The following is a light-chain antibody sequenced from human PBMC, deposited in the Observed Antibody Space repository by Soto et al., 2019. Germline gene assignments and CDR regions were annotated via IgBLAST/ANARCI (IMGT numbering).Light chain of an antibody. CDR3: FSYSTSRARI. CDR2: DVS. CDR1: RSDVGGYNY. J-gene: IGLJ2*01. Sequence: QSALTQPASVSGYPGQSITISCTGTRSDVGGYNYVSWYKQKPGKAPKLVIYDVSHRPSGVSDRFFGSKSGNTASLIISGLQAEDEADYYCFSYSTSRARIFGGGTKLTVL. V-gene: IGLV2-14*01.